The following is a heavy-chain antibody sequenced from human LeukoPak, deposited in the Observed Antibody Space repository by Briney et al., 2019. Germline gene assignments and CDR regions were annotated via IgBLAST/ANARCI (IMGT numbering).Heavy chain of an antibody. D-gene: IGHD6-19*01. CDR2: IRYDGGNK. CDR3: AKDSAFRYSSGCFDY. Sequence: GGSLRLSCAASGFTFSSYGMHWVRQAPGKGLEWVAFIRYDGGNKYYADSVKGRFTISRDNSKNTLYLQMNSLRAEDTAVYYCAKDSAFRYSSGCFDYWGQGTLVTVSS. J-gene: IGHJ4*02. V-gene: IGHV3-30*02. CDR1: GFTFSSYG.